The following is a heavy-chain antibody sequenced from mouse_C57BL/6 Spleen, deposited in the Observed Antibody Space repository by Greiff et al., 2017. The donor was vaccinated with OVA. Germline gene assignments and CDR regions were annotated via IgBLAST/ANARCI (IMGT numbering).Heavy chain of an antibody. D-gene: IGHD2-5*01. V-gene: IGHV1-82*01. CDR3: ARKGNSNYDYFDY. Sequence: VQLQQSGPELVKPGASVKISCKASGYAFSSSWMNWVKQTPGKGLEWIGRIYPGDGDTNYNGKFKGKATLTADKSSSTAYMQLSSLTSEDSAVYFCARKGNSNYDYFDYWGQGTTLTVSS. CDR2: IYPGDGDT. J-gene: IGHJ2*01. CDR1: GYAFSSSW.